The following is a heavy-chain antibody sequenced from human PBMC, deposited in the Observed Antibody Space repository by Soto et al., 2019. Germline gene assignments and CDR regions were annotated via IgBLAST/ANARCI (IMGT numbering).Heavy chain of an antibody. CDR1: GGTFSSYA. V-gene: IGHV1-69*13. CDR2: IIPIFGTA. D-gene: IGHD5-18*01. CDR3: ARDRSGYSYGYYFDY. J-gene: IGHJ4*02. Sequence: ASVKVSCKASGGTFSSYAISWVRQAPGQGLEWMGGIIPIFGTANYAQKFQGRVTITADESTSTAYMELSSLRSEDTAVYYCARDRSGYSYGYYFDYWGQGTLVTVSS.